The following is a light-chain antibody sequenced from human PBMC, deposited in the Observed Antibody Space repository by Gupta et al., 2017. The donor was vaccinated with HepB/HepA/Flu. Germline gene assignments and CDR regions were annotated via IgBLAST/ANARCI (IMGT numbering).Light chain of an antibody. J-gene: IGKJ1*01. CDR3: QQRSSWLWT. V-gene: IGKV3-11*01. CDR2: DAS. Sequence: EIVLTHSPAILSLSPGERATLSCRASQSVRSYLAWFQQKPGQAPRLLIYDASSRATGIPARFSGSGSGTDFTLTISSLEPEDFAVYYCQQRSSWLWTFGQGTKVEIK. CDR1: QSVRSY.